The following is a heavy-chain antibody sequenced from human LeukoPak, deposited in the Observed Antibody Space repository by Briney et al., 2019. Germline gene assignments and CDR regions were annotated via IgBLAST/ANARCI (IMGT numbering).Heavy chain of an antibody. V-gene: IGHV3-15*01. D-gene: IGHD6-13*01. CDR1: GFTFSNAY. J-gene: IGHJ4*02. Sequence: GGSLRLSCAASGFTFSNAYMSWVRQAPGKGLEWVGRIKSKTDGGTTDYVAPVKGRFTISRDDSKNTLFLQMNSLKTEDTAVYYCTTLGLAAAWASDYWGQGTLVTVSS. CDR3: TTLGLAAAWASDY. CDR2: IKSKTDGGTT.